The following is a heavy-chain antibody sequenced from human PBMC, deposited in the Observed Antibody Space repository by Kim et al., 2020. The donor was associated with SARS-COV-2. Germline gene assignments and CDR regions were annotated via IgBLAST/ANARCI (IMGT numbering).Heavy chain of an antibody. J-gene: IGHJ4*02. D-gene: IGHD2-15*01. CDR3: ARKRWYVDY. V-gene: IGHV3-48*03. Sequence: STIYYADAGKGRFTISRDNAKNSLYLQMNRLRAEDTAVYYCARKRWYVDYWGQGTLVTVSS. CDR2: STI.